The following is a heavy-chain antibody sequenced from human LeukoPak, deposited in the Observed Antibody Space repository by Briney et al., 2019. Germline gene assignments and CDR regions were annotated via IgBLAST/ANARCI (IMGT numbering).Heavy chain of an antibody. J-gene: IGHJ6*02. Sequence: GASVKVSCKASGYTFTGYYMHWVRQAPGQGLEWMGWINPNSGGTNYAQKFQGWVTMTRDTSISTAYMELSGLRSDDTAVYYCARDPARCYYDSSGYYCDYYGMDVWGQGTTVTVSS. CDR1: GYTFTGYY. CDR3: ARDPARCYYDSSGYYCDYYGMDV. D-gene: IGHD3-22*01. V-gene: IGHV1-2*04. CDR2: INPNSGGT.